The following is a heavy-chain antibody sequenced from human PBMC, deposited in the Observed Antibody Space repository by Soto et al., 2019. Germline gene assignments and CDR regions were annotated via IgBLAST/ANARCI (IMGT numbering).Heavy chain of an antibody. CDR3: ARSPHYYDSSAQKQTNYYYGLDV. CDR2: IIPIFGTA. CDR1: GGTFSSYA. Sequence: SVKVSCKASGGTFSSYAISWVRQAPGQGLEWMGGIIPIFGTANYAQKFQGRVTITADESTSTAYMELSSLRSEDTAVYYCARSPHYYDSSAQKQTNYYYGLDVWGQGTTATVSS. V-gene: IGHV1-69*13. J-gene: IGHJ6*02. D-gene: IGHD3-22*01.